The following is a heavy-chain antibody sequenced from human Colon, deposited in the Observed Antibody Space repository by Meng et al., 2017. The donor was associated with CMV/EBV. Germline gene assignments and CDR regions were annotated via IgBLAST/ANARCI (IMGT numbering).Heavy chain of an antibody. J-gene: IGHJ6*02. D-gene: IGHD3-3*01. CDR3: AKGSLEWLYYGMDV. CDR2: IYAGGRSS. Sequence: GEALKISCAGSGFTFSNHAMSWVRQAPGKGLEWVSVIYAGGRSSYFADSVKGLFIISRDDSKNTLYMEMNSLRAEDTAVYYCAKGSLEWLYYGMDVWGQGTTVTVSS. CDR1: GFTFSNHA. V-gene: IGHV3-23*03.